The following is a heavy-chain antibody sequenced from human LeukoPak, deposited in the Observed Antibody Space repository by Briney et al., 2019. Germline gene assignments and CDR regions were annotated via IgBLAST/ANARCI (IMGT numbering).Heavy chain of an antibody. D-gene: IGHD4-11*01. Sequence: SETLFLTCAVYGGAFSGYYWSWIRQPPGKGLEWTGEINHSGDTKYNPSLKSRVSMSVDVSKDQFSLKLTSLTAADTAVYYCARGSRNYNNYEGADYWGQGTLVTVSS. CDR3: ARGSRNYNNYEGADY. CDR1: GGAFSGYY. J-gene: IGHJ4*02. V-gene: IGHV4-34*01. CDR2: INHSGDT.